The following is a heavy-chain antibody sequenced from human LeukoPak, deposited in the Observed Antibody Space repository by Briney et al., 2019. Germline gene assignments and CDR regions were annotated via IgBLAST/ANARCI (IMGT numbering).Heavy chain of an antibody. V-gene: IGHV4-38-2*02. CDR3: ARLRAHYYDSSGNFDY. CDR2: IYHSGST. CDR1: GYSISSGYY. J-gene: IGHJ4*02. D-gene: IGHD3-22*01. Sequence: SETLSLTCTVSGYSISSGYYWGWIRQPPGKGLEWIGSIYHSGSTYHGPSLKSRVTISVDTSKNQFSLKLSSVTAADTAVYYCARLRAHYYDSSGNFDYWGQGTLVTVSS.